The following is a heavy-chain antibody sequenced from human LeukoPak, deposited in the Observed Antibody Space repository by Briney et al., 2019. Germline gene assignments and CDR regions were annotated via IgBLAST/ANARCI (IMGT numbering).Heavy chain of an antibody. J-gene: IGHJ4*02. CDR3: AKDRSSSWYWGDDY. Sequence: GESLRLSCAASGFTFNNYAMSWVRHAPGKGLEWVSAISGGGGSTYYADSVKGRFTISRDNSKNTLYLQMNSLRAEDTAVYYCAKDRSSSWYWGDDYWGQGTLVTVSS. V-gene: IGHV3-23*01. CDR2: ISGGGGST. D-gene: IGHD6-13*01. CDR1: GFTFNNYA.